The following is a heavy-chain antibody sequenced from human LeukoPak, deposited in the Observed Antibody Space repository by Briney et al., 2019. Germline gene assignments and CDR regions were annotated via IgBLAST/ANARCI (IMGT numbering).Heavy chain of an antibody. CDR3: ARMVPSRCFDR. V-gene: IGHV3-66*01. CDR2: IYSGGNT. J-gene: IGHJ4*02. Sequence: PGGSLRLSCGASGFTVSSNYMSWVRQAPGKGLEWVSVIYSGGNTYNADSVKGRFTISRDNSKNTLYLQMNSLRAEDTAVYYCARMVPSRCFDRWGQGTLVTVSS. CDR1: GFTVSSNY. D-gene: IGHD2-8*01.